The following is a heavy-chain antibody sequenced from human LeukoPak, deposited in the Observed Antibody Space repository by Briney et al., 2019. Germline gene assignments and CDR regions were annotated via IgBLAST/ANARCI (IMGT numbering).Heavy chain of an antibody. D-gene: IGHD1-7*01. CDR1: GVSISSYY. CDR3: ARDPNWNYVAGAFDI. V-gene: IGHV4-4*07. J-gene: IGHJ3*02. Sequence: KPSETLSLTCTVSGVSISSYYWSWIRQPAGKGLEWIGRIYTSGSTNYNPSLKSRVTMSVDTSKNQFSLKLSSVTAADTAVYYCARDPNWNYVAGAFDIWGQGTMVTVSS. CDR2: IYTSGST.